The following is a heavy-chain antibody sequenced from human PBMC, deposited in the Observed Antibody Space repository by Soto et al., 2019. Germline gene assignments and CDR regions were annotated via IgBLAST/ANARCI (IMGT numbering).Heavy chain of an antibody. CDR2: IYYSGST. V-gene: IGHV4-39*01. Sequence: QLQLQESGPGLVKPSETLSLTCTVSGGSISSSSYYWGWIRQPPGKGLEWIGSIYYSGSTYYNPSRKSRVTISVDTSKNQFSLKLSSVTAADTAVYYCARRGYSYGYLGNYAWYFDLWGRGTLGTVSS. D-gene: IGHD5-18*01. J-gene: IGHJ2*01. CDR3: ARRGYSYGYLGNYAWYFDL. CDR1: GGSISSSSYY.